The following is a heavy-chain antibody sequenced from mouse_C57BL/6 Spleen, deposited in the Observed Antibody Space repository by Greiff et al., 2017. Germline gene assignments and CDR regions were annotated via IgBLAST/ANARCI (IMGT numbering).Heavy chain of an antibody. D-gene: IGHD2-5*01. CDR1: GYAFSSYW. CDR2: IYPGDGDT. V-gene: IGHV1-80*01. Sequence: QVQLQQSGAELVKPGASVKISCKASGYAFSSYWMNWVKQRPGKGLEWIGQIYPGDGDTNYNGKFKGKATLTADKSSSTAYMQLSSLTSEDSAVYVCARSAYYSNYVSFDYWGKGTTLTVSS. CDR3: ARSAYYSNYVSFDY. J-gene: IGHJ2*01.